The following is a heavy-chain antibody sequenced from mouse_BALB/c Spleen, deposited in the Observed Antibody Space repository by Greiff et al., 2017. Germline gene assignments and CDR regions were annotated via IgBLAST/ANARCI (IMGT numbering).Heavy chain of an antibody. CDR1: GFTFSSYG. V-gene: IGHV5-6-3*01. J-gene: IGHJ1*01. CDR3: ARDGNYWYFDV. Sequence: EVQLVESGGGLVQPGGSLKLSCAASGFTFSSYGMSWVRQTPDKRLELVATINSNGGSTYYPDSVKGRFTISRDNAKNTLYLQMSSLKSEDTAMYYCARDGNYWYFDVWGAGTTVTVPS. CDR2: INSNGGST. D-gene: IGHD2-1*01.